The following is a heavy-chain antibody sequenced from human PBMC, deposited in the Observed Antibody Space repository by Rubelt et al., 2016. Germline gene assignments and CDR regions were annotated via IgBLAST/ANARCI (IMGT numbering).Heavy chain of an antibody. D-gene: IGHD5-24*01. J-gene: IGHJ3*02. V-gene: IGHV1-18*01. Sequence: QVQLVQSGAEVKKPGASVKVSCKASGYTFTSYGISWVRQAPGQGLEWMGWISAYNGNTNYAQKRKGRGNMTTDTSTSTAYMELRSLRSDDTDVYYCARRDGYNWDDAFDIWGQGTMVTVSS. CDR2: ISAYNGNT. CDR3: ARRDGYNWDDAFDI. CDR1: GYTFTSYG.